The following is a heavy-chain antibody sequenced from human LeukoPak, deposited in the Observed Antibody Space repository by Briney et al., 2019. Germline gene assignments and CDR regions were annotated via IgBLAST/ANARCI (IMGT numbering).Heavy chain of an antibody. V-gene: IGHV3-23*01. CDR1: GFTFSSYA. J-gene: IGHJ4*02. D-gene: IGHD3-10*01. CDR3: AKYGSGSYYNGLY. Sequence: GGSLRLSCAASGFTFSSYAMTWVRQAPGKGLQWVSTISVSGENTYYAGSVKGRFTISRDISKSTLYLQMNSLRDEDTAVYYWAKYGSGSYYNGLYWGQGTLVTASS. CDR2: ISVSGENT.